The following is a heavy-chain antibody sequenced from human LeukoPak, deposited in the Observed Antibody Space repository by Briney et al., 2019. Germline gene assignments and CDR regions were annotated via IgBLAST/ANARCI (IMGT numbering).Heavy chain of an antibody. CDR3: ARQFHGSGYVDDL. J-gene: IGHJ5*02. Sequence: SETLSLTCTVSGDSINDYYWGWIRQPPGKGLEWIGYIYFTGSTRYNPSLESRVTISVDTSKNQSSPNLSAVTAADTAVYYCARQFHGSGYVDDLWGQGTLVTVSS. CDR1: GDSINDYY. V-gene: IGHV4-59*08. CDR2: IYFTGST. D-gene: IGHD5-12*01.